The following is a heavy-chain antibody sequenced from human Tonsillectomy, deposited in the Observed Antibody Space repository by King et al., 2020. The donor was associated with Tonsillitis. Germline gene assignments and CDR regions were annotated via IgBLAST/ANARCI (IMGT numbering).Heavy chain of an antibody. D-gene: IGHD3-22*01. CDR2: INPNSGGT. V-gene: IGHV1-2*02. CDR1: GYTFTGYY. J-gene: IGHJ6*02. Sequence: HVQLVESGAEVKKPGASVKVSCKASGYTFTGYYFHWVRQAPGQGLEWMGWINPNSGGTNYAQNFQGRVTMTRDTSIPTAYMELSRLRSDDTAVYYCAGGRYYYDSSGSNYYYGMDVWGQGTTVTVSS. CDR3: AGGRYYYDSSGSNYYYGMDV.